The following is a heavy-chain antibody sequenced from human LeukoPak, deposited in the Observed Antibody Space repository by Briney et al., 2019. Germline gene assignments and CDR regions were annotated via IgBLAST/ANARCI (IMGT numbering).Heavy chain of an antibody. V-gene: IGHV4-30-2*01. CDR3: AAEDTGGYRFDY. D-gene: IGHD2-8*02. CDR1: AGSISSGGYS. Sequence: SETLSLTCAVSAGSISSGGYSWSWLRQPPGKGLELIGYIFHSGSTYYNPSLKSRVTISIDRSKNQFSLNLSSVTAADTAVYYCAAEDTGGYRFDYWGQGTLVTVSS. CDR2: IFHSGST. J-gene: IGHJ4*02.